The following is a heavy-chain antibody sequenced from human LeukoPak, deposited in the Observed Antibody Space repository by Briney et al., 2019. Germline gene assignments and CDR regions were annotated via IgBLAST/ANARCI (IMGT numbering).Heavy chain of an antibody. CDR1: LESFSAYF. J-gene: IGHJ4*02. Sequence: SETLPLTCADYLESFSAYFWNWIRPAPGKPQESIGEINLLRSPHYIPSLKTLVTLSVDTSKNQFALKLTSVTAADTAVYFCARGSSFDGYCSAGACDAGYYDSWGQGTPVTVSS. CDR2: INLLRSP. D-gene: IGHD2-15*01. V-gene: IGHV4-34*01. CDR3: ARGSSFDGYCSAGACDAGYYDS.